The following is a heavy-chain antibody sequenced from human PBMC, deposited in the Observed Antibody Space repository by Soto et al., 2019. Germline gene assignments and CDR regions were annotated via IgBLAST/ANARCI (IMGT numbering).Heavy chain of an antibody. V-gene: IGHV4-31*03. Sequence: QVQLQESGPGLVKPSQTLSLTCTVSGGSISSGGYYWSWIRQHPGKGLEWIGYIYYSGSTYYNPSLKLRLTIPVETPKNQFSLKLSSVTAADTAVYCCARNLVSVVVTATLDAFDIWGQGTMVSVCS. CDR3: ARNLVSVVVTATLDAFDI. CDR1: GGSISSGGYY. CDR2: IYYSGST. D-gene: IGHD2-21*02. J-gene: IGHJ3*02.